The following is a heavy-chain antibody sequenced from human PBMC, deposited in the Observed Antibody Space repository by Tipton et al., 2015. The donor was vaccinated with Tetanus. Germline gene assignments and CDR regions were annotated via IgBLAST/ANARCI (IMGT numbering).Heavy chain of an antibody. D-gene: IGHD3-16*01. Sequence: GLVKPSETLSLTCAVYGGSFSVYYWSWIRQPPGKGLEWIGEINHSRNINNNPSLKSRVTISIDTSKNQFSLKLSSVTAADTAVYYCASTVGHSGGYYYYYGMDVWGQGTTVTVSS. J-gene: IGHJ6*02. CDR2: INHSRNI. V-gene: IGHV4-34*01. CDR1: GGSFSVYY. CDR3: ASTVGHSGGYYYYYGMDV.